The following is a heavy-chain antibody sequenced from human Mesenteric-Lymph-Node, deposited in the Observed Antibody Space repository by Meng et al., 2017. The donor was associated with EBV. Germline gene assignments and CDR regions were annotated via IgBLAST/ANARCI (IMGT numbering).Heavy chain of an antibody. CDR3: ARAHYRSGWYGFNY. CDR2: GSPSGGSA. J-gene: IGHJ4*02. CDR1: GDTFNTYY. Sequence: LVECGAEVKKPGASVKVSCKASGDTFNTYYIHWVRQAPGQGLEWMGIGSPSGGSASYAQKFQGRVTMTRDTSTNTDYVELSSLASEDTAIYYCARAHYRSGWYGFNYWGQGTLVTVSS. V-gene: IGHV1-46*02. D-gene: IGHD6-19*01.